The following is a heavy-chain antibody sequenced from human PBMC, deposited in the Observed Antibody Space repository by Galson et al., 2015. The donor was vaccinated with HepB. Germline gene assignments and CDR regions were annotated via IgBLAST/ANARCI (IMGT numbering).Heavy chain of an antibody. D-gene: IGHD2-15*01. J-gene: IGHJ5*02. V-gene: IGHV3-9*01. CDR1: GFTFDDYA. Sequence: SLRLSCAASGFTFDDYAMHWVRQAPGKGLEWVSGISWNSGSIGYADSVKGRFTISRDNAKNSLYLQMNSLRAEDTAVYYCARDRDCSGGLACPGWFDPWGQGTLVTVSS. CDR3: ARDRDCSGGLACPGWFDP. CDR2: ISWNSGSI.